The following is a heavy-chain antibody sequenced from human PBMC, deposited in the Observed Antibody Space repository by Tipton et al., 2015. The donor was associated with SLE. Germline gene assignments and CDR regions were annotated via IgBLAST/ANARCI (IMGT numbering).Heavy chain of an antibody. CDR3: AGGSWYSIDY. CDR2: IYYSGST. CDR1: GGSFSGYY. Sequence: GLVKPSETLSLTCAVSGGSFSGYYWYWVRQPPEQGLEWIGYIYYSGSTNYNPSLKSRVTMSVDTSKSQLSLRLSSVTAADTAFYYCAGGSWYSIDYWGQGTLVTVSS. D-gene: IGHD2-21*02. V-gene: IGHV4-59*12. J-gene: IGHJ4*02.